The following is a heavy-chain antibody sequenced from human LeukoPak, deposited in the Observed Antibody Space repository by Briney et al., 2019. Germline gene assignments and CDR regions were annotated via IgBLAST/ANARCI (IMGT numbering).Heavy chain of an antibody. CDR1: GFTFDDYG. D-gene: IGHD6-13*01. J-gene: IGHJ6*03. Sequence: GGSLRLSCAASGFTFDDYGMSWVRQAPGKGLEWVSGINWNGGSTGYADSVKGRFTISRDNAKNSLYLQMNSLRAEDTALYYCARGPSSSWYAPYYMDVWGKGTTVTVSS. CDR3: ARGPSSSWYAPYYMDV. CDR2: INWNGGST. V-gene: IGHV3-20*04.